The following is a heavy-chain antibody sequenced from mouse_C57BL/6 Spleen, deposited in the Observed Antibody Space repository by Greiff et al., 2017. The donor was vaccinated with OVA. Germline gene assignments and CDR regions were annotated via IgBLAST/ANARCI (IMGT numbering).Heavy chain of an antibody. J-gene: IGHJ4*01. V-gene: IGHV5-17*01. CDR3: ARRDNSYAMDY. CDR2: ISSGSSTI. CDR1: GFTFSDYG. Sequence: EVQGVESGGGLVKPGGSLKLSCAASGFTFSDYGMHWVRQAPEKGLEWVAYISSGSSTIYYADTVKGRFTISRDNAKNTLCLQMTSLRSEDTALYYCARRDNSYAMDYWGQGTSVTVSS. D-gene: IGHD1-3*01.